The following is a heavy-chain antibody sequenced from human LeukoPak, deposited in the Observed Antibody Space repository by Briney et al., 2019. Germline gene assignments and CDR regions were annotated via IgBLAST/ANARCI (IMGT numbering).Heavy chain of an antibody. D-gene: IGHD3-10*01. CDR1: GYGFTSYW. CDR2: IYPGDSDT. J-gene: IGHJ6*03. CDR3: ARSRGVIMADYYMDV. Sequence: GVSLKISCKGSGYGFTSYWIGWVRQMPGKGLEWMGIIYPGDSDTRYSPSFQRQVTISAYKSISTAYLQWSSLKPSDTDMYYCARSRGVIMADYYMDVWGKGTTVTISS. V-gene: IGHV5-51*01.